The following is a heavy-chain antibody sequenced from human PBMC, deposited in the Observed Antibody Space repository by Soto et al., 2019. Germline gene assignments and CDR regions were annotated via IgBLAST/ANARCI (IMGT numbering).Heavy chain of an antibody. CDR3: AAYCYTMTCTHFHGYS. V-gene: IGHV3-7*03. CDR2: IKQDESDK. Sequence: GGSLRLSCAVSGFRFRDYWMSWVRQAPGKGLEWVANIKQDESDKYHVDSVKGRFTISRDNAKNALCLQMNSLRVEDTAVYYCAAYCYTMTCTHFHGYSWGQGTQVTVSS. J-gene: IGHJ5*02. CDR1: GFRFRDYW. D-gene: IGHD3-16*02.